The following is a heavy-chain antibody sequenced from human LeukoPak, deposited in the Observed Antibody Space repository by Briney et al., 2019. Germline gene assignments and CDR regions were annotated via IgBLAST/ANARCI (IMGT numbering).Heavy chain of an antibody. V-gene: IGHV1-8*01. CDR2: MNPNSGNT. D-gene: IGHD1-26*01. CDR3: ARVGRVGATHEVLDY. J-gene: IGHJ4*02. CDR1: GYTFTSYD. Sequence: ASVKVSCKASGYTFTSYDINWVRQATGQGLEWTGWMNPNSGNTGYAQKFQGRVTMTRNTSISTAYMELSSLRSEDTAVYYCARVGRVGATHEVLDYWGQGTLVTVSS.